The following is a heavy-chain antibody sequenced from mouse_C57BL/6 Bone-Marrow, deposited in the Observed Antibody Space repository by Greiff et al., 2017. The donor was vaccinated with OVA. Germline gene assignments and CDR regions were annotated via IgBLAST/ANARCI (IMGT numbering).Heavy chain of an antibody. CDR3: SSVTTVVAPMDY. J-gene: IGHJ4*01. CDR2: ISSGSSTI. D-gene: IGHD1-1*01. Sequence: DVKLVESGGGLVKPGGSLKLSCAASGFTFSDYGMHWVRQAPEKGLEWVAYISSGSSTIYYTDTVKGRFTISRDNAKNTLFLQMTSLRSEDTAMEYCSSVTTVVAPMDYWGQGTSVTVSS. V-gene: IGHV5-17*01. CDR1: GFTFSDYG.